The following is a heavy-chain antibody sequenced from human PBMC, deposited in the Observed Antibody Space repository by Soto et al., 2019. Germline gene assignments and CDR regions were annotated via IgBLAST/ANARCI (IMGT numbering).Heavy chain of an antibody. CDR3: AREDIVVVPAAMPGAFDI. CDR2: IYYSGST. Sequence: QVQLQESGPGLVKPSQTLSLTCTVSGGSISSGGYYWSWIRQHPGKGLEWIGYIYYSGSTYYNPSLKRRATTSVDTATNQFSLKLSAVTAADTAVYYCAREDIVVVPAAMPGAFDIWGQGTMVTVSS. V-gene: IGHV4-31*03. D-gene: IGHD2-2*01. J-gene: IGHJ3*02. CDR1: GGSISSGGYY.